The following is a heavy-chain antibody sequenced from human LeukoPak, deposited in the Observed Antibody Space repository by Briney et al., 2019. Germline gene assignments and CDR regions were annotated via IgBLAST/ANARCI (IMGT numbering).Heavy chain of an antibody. J-gene: IGHJ4*02. CDR2: IYYSGST. CDR3: ARVGATTGRDFDY. V-gene: IGHV4-61*01. CDR1: GVSVSSGSYY. Sequence: SETLSLTCTVSGVSVSSGSYYWSWIRHPPGKGLEWIGYIYYSGSTNYNPSLKSRVTISVDTSKNQFSLKLSSVTAADTAVYYCARVGATTGRDFDYWGQGTLVTVSS. D-gene: IGHD1-26*01.